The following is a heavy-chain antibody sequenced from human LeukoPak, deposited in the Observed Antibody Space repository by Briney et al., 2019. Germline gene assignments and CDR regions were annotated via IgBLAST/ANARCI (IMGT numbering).Heavy chain of an antibody. D-gene: IGHD6-19*01. CDR1: GFTFSGYW. CDR3: ARGRGWCDY. V-gene: IGHV3-7*03. CDR2: IKDDGSQK. J-gene: IGHJ4*02. Sequence: SGGSLRLSCAASGFTFSGYWMTWVRQAPGKGLEWVANIKDDGSQKYYVDSVKGRFTVSRDNAKNSLYLQINSLRAEDTAVYYCARGRGWCDYWGQGTLVTVSS.